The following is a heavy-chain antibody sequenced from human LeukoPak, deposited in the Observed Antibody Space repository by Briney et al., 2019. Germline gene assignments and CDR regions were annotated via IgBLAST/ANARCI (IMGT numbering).Heavy chain of an antibody. CDR2: ISAYNGNT. D-gene: IGHD3-10*01. CDR3: ARALGSGSYYKGIHFDY. Sequence: GASVKVSCKASGYTFTSYGISWVRQAPGQGLEWMGWISAYNGNTNYAQKLQGRVTMTTDTSTSTAYMELRSLRSDDTAVYYCARALGSGSYYKGIHFDYWGQGTLVTVSS. V-gene: IGHV1-18*01. CDR1: GYTFTSYG. J-gene: IGHJ4*02.